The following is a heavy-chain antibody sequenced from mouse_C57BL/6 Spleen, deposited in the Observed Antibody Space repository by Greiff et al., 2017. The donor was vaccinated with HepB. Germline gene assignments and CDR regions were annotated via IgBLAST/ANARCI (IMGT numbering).Heavy chain of an antibody. CDR1: GYTFTEYT. J-gene: IGHJ4*01. CDR2: FYPGSGSI. CDR3: ASRGLCYYGSSYYYAMDY. V-gene: IGHV1-62-2*01. D-gene: IGHD1-1*01. Sequence: VQLQESGAELVKPGASVKLSCKASGYTFTEYTIHWVKQRSGQGLEWIGWFYPGSGSIKYNEKFKDKATLTADKSSSTVYMELSRLTSEDSAVYFCASRGLCYYGSSYYYAMDYWGQGTSVTVSS.